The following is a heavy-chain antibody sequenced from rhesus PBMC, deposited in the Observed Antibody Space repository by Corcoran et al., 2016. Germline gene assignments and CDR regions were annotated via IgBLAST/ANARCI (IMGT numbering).Heavy chain of an antibody. D-gene: IGHD2-33*01. CDR3: ARSGADSYYFDY. Sequence: QVTLKESGPALVKPTQTLKLTCTFSGFSIITSGMGVGWIREHPGKALEWLALIYWDDDKYYSTSLKSRLTISKDTSKNQVVLTMTNMDPVDTATYYCARSGADSYYFDYWGQGVLVTVSS. J-gene: IGHJ4*01. V-gene: IGHV2-174*01. CDR2: IYWDDDK. CDR1: GFSIITSGMG.